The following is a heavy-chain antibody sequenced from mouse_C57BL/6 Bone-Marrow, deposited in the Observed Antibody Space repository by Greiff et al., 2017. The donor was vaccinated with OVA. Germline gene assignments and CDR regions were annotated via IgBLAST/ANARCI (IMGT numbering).Heavy chain of an antibody. CDR3: ARRGSCFDV. V-gene: IGHV5-6*01. J-gene: IGHJ1*03. CDR2: ISSGGSYT. CDR1: GFTFSSYG. D-gene: IGHD1-1*02. Sequence: VQLQESGGDLVKPGGSLKLSCAASGFTFSSYGMSWVRQTPDKRLEWVATISSGGSYTYYPDSVKGRFTISRDNAKNTLYLQMSSLKSEDTAMYYCARRGSCFDVWGTGTTVTVSS.